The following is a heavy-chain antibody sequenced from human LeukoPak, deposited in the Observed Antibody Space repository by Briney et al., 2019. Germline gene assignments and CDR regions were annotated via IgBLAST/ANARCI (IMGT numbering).Heavy chain of an antibody. CDR3: ARVLVRGRGEGLDI. J-gene: IGHJ3*02. CDR1: GGSISSYY. Sequence: PSETLSLTCTVSGGSISSYYWSWIRQPPGKGLEWIGYIYYSGSTNYNPSLKSRVTISVDTSKNQFSLTLSYVTAGDTAVYYCARVLVRGRGEGLDIWGQGTMVTVSS. V-gene: IGHV4-59*01. CDR2: IYYSGST. D-gene: IGHD3-10*01.